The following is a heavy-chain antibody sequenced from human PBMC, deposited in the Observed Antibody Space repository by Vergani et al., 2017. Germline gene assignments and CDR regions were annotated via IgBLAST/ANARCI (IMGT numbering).Heavy chain of an antibody. V-gene: IGHV4-31*03. Sequence: QVQLQESGPGLVKPSQTLSLTCSVSGDSISSGVYYWTWIRQQPGKGLEWIGYIYSTGSTHHNPSLRRRINMSVDTSKNQFSLKLNSVTAADTAMYYCARMGGYDEGDAFRIGYFDSWGPGILVTVSS. CDR2: IYSTGST. J-gene: IGHJ4*02. CDR3: ARMGGYDEGDAFRIGYFDS. CDR1: GDSISSGVYY. D-gene: IGHD3-22*01.